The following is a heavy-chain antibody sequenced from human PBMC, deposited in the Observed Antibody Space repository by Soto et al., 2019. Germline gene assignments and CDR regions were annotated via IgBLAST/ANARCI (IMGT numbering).Heavy chain of an antibody. D-gene: IGHD3-9*01. V-gene: IGHV3-23*01. CDR1: GFTFSSYA. J-gene: IGHJ6*03. Sequence: PGGSLRLSCAASGFTFSSYAMSWVRQAPGKELEWVSAISGSGGSTYYADSVKGRFTISRDNSKNTLYLQMNSLRSDDTAVYYCASGVAAYYDILTGPRPRYYYYMDVWGKGTTVTVSS. CDR2: ISGSGGST. CDR3: ASGVAAYYDILTGPRPRYYYYMDV.